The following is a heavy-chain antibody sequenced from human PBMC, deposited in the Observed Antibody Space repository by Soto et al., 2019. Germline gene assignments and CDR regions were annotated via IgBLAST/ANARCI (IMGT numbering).Heavy chain of an antibody. V-gene: IGHV4-39*01. D-gene: IGHD3-10*01. Sequence: QLQLQESSPGLVKPSETLALTCSVSGGSISRISYFWGWIRHPPGKGLEFIGSIYSGGNSFNNPSLNSRVTISVDTSKNQCSLKRSSVTAADTAVYYCATFGWGMDVWGQGTTVTVSS. CDR2: IYSGGNS. CDR3: ATFGWGMDV. CDR1: GGSISRISYF. J-gene: IGHJ6*02.